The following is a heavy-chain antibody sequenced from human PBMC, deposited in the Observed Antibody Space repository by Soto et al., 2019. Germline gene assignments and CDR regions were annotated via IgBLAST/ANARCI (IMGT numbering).Heavy chain of an antibody. CDR1: GFTFSSYA. V-gene: IGHV3-23*01. J-gene: IGHJ4*02. CDR2: ISGSGGGI. D-gene: IGHD2-15*01. CDR3: AKRNLVVRPPFDY. Sequence: EVQLLESGGGLVQPGGSLRLSCAASGFTFSSYAMSWVRQAPGKGLEWVSTISGSGGGIYYADSVKGRFTISRDNSKNTLDLQMNSLRAEDTAVYYCAKRNLVVRPPFDYWGQGTLVTVSP.